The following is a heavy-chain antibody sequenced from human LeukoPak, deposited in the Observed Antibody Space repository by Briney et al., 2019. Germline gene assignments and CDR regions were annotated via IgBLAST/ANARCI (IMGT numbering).Heavy chain of an antibody. D-gene: IGHD6-13*01. J-gene: IGHJ4*02. CDR3: ARDYEGYSSSWYFFDY. CDR2: IYHSGST. V-gene: IGHV4-38-2*01. Sequence: PSETLSLTCAVSGYSISSGYYWGWIRQPPGKGLEWIGSIYHSGSTYYNPSLKSRVTISVDTSKNQFSLKLSSVTAADTAVYYCARDYEGYSSSWYFFDYWGQGTLVTVSS. CDR1: GYSISSGYY.